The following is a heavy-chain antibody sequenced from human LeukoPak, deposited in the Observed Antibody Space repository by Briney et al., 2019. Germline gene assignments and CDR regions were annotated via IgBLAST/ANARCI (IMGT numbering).Heavy chain of an antibody. CDR2: INHSGTT. J-gene: IGHJ4*02. D-gene: IGHD3-10*01. V-gene: IGHV4-34*01. CDR3: AKHYMGSSYNHGLDC. CDR1: GGSFSGYY. Sequence: SETLSLTCAVYGGSFSGYYWSWIRQPPGKGLEWIGEINHSGTTKYNPSLKSRVTISVDTSKNQFSLKLSSVTAADTALYYCAKHYMGSSYNHGLDCWGQGTLVTVSS.